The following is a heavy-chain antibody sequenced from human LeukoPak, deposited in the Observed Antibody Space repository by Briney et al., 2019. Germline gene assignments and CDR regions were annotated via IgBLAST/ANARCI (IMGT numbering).Heavy chain of an antibody. CDR3: ARDSEGSYRSSDYYYGMDV. Sequence: GGSLRLSCAASGFTFSSYGMHWVRQAPGKGLEWVAVIWYDGSNKYYANSVKGRFTISRDNSKNTLYLQMNSLRAEDTAVYYCARDSEGSYRSSDYYYGMDVWGQGTTVTVSS. CDR2: IWYDGSNK. CDR1: GFTFSSYG. J-gene: IGHJ6*02. D-gene: IGHD1-26*01. V-gene: IGHV3-33*01.